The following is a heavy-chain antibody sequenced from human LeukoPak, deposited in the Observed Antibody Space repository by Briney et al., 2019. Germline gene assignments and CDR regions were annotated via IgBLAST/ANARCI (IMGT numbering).Heavy chain of an antibody. CDR1: GYTFTSYG. V-gene: IGHV1-2*02. CDR3: ARVPGGSSPLPSY. J-gene: IGHJ4*02. Sequence: ASVKVSCKASGYTFTSYGISWVRQAPGQGLEWMGWINPNSGGTNYAQKFQGRVTMTRDTSISTAYMELSRLRSDDTAVYYCARVPGGSSPLPSYWGQGTLVTVSS. CDR2: INPNSGGT. D-gene: IGHD1-26*01.